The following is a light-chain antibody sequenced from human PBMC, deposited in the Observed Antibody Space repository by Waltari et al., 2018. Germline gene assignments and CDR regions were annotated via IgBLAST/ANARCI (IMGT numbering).Light chain of an antibody. J-gene: IGKJ2*01. Sequence: DIVMTQSPDSLAVSLGERATGNCKSSHNLLWNLNNENYLAWYQQKPGQPPKLLIYWASTRESGVPDRFSGSGSGRDLTLTINILQAEDVAAYYCQHYYSTPSPCGQGTKLQIK. V-gene: IGKV4-1*01. CDR2: WAS. CDR3: QHYYSTPSP. CDR1: HNLLWNLNNENY.